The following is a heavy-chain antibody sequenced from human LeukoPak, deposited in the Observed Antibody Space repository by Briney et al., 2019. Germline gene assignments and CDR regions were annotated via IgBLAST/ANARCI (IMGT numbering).Heavy chain of an antibody. D-gene: IGHD4-17*01. V-gene: IGHV4-59*08. CDR2: IYYSGST. CDR1: GGSISSYY. J-gene: IGHJ4*02. CDR3: ARRGGDYALDY. Sequence: SETLSLTCTVSGGSISSYYWSWIRQPPGKGLEWIGYIYYSGSTSYNPSLKSRVTISVDTSKNQFSLKLSSVTAADTAVYYCARRGGDYALDYWGQGTLVTVSS.